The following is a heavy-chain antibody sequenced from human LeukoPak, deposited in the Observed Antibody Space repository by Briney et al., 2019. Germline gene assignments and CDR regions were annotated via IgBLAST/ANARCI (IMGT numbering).Heavy chain of an antibody. CDR3: AKRRPGADAFDI. CDR1: GFTVSSNY. CDR2: ISGSGGST. Sequence: GGSLRLSCAASGFTVSSNYMSWVRQAPGKGLEWVSAISGSGGSTYYADSVKGRFTISRDNSKNTLYLQMNSLRAEDTAVYYCAKRRPGADAFDIWGQGTMVTVSS. J-gene: IGHJ3*02. V-gene: IGHV3-23*01.